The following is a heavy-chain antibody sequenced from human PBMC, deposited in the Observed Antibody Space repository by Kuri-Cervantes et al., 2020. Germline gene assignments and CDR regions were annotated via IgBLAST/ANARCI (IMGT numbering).Heavy chain of an antibody. Sequence: GESLKISCAASGFSFSSYAMHWVRQAPGKGLEWVASYDESNNFYADSVKGRFTISRDNSKNTLYLQMSSLRSEDTAVYYCARVRARAAAGTEYDYWGQGTLVTVSS. CDR2: YDESNN. CDR3: ARVRARAAAGTEYDY. CDR1: GFSFSSYA. J-gene: IGHJ4*02. V-gene: IGHV3-30*15. D-gene: IGHD6-13*01.